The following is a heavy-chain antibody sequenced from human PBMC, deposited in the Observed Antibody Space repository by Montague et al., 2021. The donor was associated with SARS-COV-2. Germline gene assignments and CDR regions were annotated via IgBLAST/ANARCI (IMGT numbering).Heavy chain of an antibody. CDR3: ARRGRGSDILPGYGDGFDI. Sequence: SETLSLTCTVSGGSIGSNTNYWNWIRQPPGKGLEWIGSPSYSGTTYYNPSLKSRVTISVDTSKNQFSLTLSSVTATDTAVYYCARRGRGSDILPGYGDGFDIWGRGAMVTVSS. CDR2: PSYSGTT. CDR1: GGSIGSNTNY. V-gene: IGHV4-39*01. J-gene: IGHJ3*02. D-gene: IGHD3-9*01.